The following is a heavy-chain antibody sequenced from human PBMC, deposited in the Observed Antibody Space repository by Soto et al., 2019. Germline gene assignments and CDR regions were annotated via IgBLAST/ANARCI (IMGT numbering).Heavy chain of an antibody. CDR3: ARAPYYYYFWSGYYNQETYYYYYMDV. D-gene: IGHD3-3*01. J-gene: IGHJ6*03. V-gene: IGHV3-7*01. CDR2: IKQEGSEK. Sequence: PGGSLRLSCAASGFTFSSYWMSWVRQAPGKGLEWVANIKQEGSEKYYVDSVKGRFTISRDNAKNSLYLQMNSLRAEDTAVYYCARAPYYYYFWSGYYNQETYYYYYMDVWGKGTTVTVSS. CDR1: GFTFSSYW.